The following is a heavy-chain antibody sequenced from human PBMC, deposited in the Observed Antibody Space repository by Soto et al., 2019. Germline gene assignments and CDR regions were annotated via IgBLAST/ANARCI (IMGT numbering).Heavy chain of an antibody. CDR1: GYTFTSYG. J-gene: IGHJ5*02. CDR3: ARGIAAAGTIGWFDP. D-gene: IGHD6-13*01. Sequence: GASVKVSCKASGYTFTSYGISWVRQAPGQGLEWMGWISAYNGNTNYAQKLQGRVTMTTDTSTSTAYMELRSLRSDDTAVYYCARGIAAAGTIGWFDPWGQGNLVTVSS. CDR2: ISAYNGNT. V-gene: IGHV1-18*01.